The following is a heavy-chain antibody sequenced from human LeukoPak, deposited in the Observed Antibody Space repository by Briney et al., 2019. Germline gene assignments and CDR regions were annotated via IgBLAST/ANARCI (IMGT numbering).Heavy chain of an antibody. D-gene: IGHD6-6*01. CDR1: GYTFTSYG. Sequence: ASVKVSCKASGYTFTSYGISWVRQAPGQGLEWMGWISAYNGNTNYAQKLQGRVTMTRDTSTSTVYMELSSLRSEDTAVYYCARDDRPVGAFDIWGQGTMVTVSS. V-gene: IGHV1-18*01. J-gene: IGHJ3*02. CDR2: ISAYNGNT. CDR3: ARDDRPVGAFDI.